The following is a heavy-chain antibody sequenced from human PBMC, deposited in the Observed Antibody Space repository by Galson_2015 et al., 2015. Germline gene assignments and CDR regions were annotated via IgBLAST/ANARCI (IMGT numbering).Heavy chain of an antibody. V-gene: IGHV4-59*01. D-gene: IGHD3-10*01. Sequence: LSLTCAVSGGSIRSYYWSWIRQPPGTGLEWIGYIYYSGSTNYNPSLKSRVTISVDTSKNQFSLKLSSVTAADTAVYYCAGGTYYYGSGSYYPTDYWGQGTLVTVSS. CDR2: IYYSGST. CDR1: GGSIRSYY. CDR3: AGGTYYYGSGSYYPTDY. J-gene: IGHJ4*02.